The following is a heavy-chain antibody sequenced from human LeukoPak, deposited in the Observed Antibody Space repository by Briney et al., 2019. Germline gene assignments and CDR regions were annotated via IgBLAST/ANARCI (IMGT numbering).Heavy chain of an antibody. V-gene: IGHV3-74*01. J-gene: IGHJ5*02. CDR3: VREVSGDPWYNWFDP. CDR2: ISNSDGST. D-gene: IGHD4-17*01. Sequence: GGSLRLSCAASGFTFSNAWMSWVRQAPGKGLEWVSGISNSDGSTYYADSVKGRFTISRDNAKNTLYLQMNSLRAEDTAVYFCVREVSGDPWYNWFDPWGQGALVTVSS. CDR1: GFTFSNAW.